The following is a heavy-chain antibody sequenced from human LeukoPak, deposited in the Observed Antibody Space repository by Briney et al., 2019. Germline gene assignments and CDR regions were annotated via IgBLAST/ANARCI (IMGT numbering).Heavy chain of an antibody. Sequence: SGGSLRLSCAASGFTFSSYSMTWVRQAPGKGLEWVSYISSSSSTIYYADSVKGRFTISRDNAKNSLYLQMNSLRAEDTAVYYCARFLRDSSSPLLSYGMDVWGQGTTVTVSS. J-gene: IGHJ6*01. V-gene: IGHV3-48*04. D-gene: IGHD6-13*01. CDR1: GFTFSSYS. CDR2: ISSSSSTI. CDR3: ARFLRDSSSPLLSYGMDV.